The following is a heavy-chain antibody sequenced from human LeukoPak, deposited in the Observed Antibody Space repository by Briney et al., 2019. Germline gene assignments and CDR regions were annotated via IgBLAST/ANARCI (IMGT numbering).Heavy chain of an antibody. J-gene: IGHJ4*02. CDR2: IKSKSDGGTT. V-gene: IGHV3-15*01. D-gene: IGHD6-13*01. CDR3: AADPPAGSSGIDY. Sequence: PGGSLRLSCVASGFTFSNAWMNWVRQAPGKGLEWVGHIKSKSDGGTTDYAGPVQGRFTISRDDSKTTPFLQMSSLRTDDTAVYYCAADPPAGSSGIDYWGQGALVTVSS. CDR1: GFTFSNAW.